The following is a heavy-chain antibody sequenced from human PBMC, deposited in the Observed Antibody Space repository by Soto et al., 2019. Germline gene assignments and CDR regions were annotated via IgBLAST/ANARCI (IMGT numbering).Heavy chain of an antibody. J-gene: IGHJ4*02. V-gene: IGHV3-21*01. CDR3: ARENAYGDPNSFDY. CDR1: GFTFSSYN. CDR2: ISSSSNYI. Sequence: GGSLILSCTASGFTFSSYNMNWVRQAPGKGLEWVSSISSSSNYIYYADSMKGRFTISRDNAKNSLYLQMNSLRAEDTAVYYCARENAYGDPNSFDYWGQGTLVTVS. D-gene: IGHD4-17*01.